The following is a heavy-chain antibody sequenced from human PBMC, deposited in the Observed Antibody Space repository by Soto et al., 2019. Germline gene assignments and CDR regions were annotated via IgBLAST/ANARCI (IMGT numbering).Heavy chain of an antibody. Sequence: EVQLVESGGGLVQPGGSLRLFCAASGFIVSSNHLSWVRQAPGKVLEWVATIYGGANPFQAASVKGSFTICSDNSKNTLYLQMNSLRSEDTAVYYCARHFDNSNSYWCQETLVTFGS. J-gene: IGHJ4*01. CDR1: GFIVSSNH. D-gene: IGHD6-13*01. CDR3: ARHFDNSNSY. V-gene: IGHV3-66*04. CDR2: IYGGANP.